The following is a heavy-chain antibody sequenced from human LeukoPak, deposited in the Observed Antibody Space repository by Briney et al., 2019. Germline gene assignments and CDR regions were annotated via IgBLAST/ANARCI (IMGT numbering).Heavy chain of an antibody. CDR3: AAGSTIFGVLIMESWFDP. J-gene: IGHJ5*02. CDR2: IYKSGNT. D-gene: IGHD3-3*01. V-gene: IGHV4-39*02. CDR1: GGSVSSSTYS. Sequence: SETLSLTCNLSGGSVSSSTYSWVWIRQPPGKGLEWIGSIYKSGNTYYNPSLKSRVTISVDTSKNHFSLKLSSVTAADTAVYYCAAGSTIFGVLIMESWFDPWGQGTLVTVSS.